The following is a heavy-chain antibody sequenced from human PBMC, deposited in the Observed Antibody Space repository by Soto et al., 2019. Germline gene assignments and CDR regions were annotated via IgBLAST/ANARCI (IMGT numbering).Heavy chain of an antibody. Sequence: EVQLLESGGGLVQPGGSLRLSCAASGFTFSSYAMSWVRQAPGKGLEWVSAISGSGGSTYYADSVKGRFTISRDNSKNTLYLQMNSLRAEDTAVYYCAKSLPKYYDFWSGYSYYYYYMDVWGKGTMVTVSS. V-gene: IGHV3-23*01. CDR3: AKSLPKYYDFWSGYSYYYYYMDV. D-gene: IGHD3-3*01. J-gene: IGHJ6*03. CDR2: ISGSGGST. CDR1: GFTFSSYA.